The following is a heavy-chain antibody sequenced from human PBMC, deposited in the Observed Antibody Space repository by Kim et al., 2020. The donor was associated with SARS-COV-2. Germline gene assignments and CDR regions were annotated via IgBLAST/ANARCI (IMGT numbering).Heavy chain of an antibody. V-gene: IGHV3-11*01. D-gene: IGHD6-13*01. CDR2: ISSSGSTI. CDR1: GFTFSDYY. CDR3: ASIAAAGTGNDAFDI. Sequence: GGSLRLSCAASGFTFSDYYMSWIRQAPGKGLEWVSYISSSGSTIYYADSVKGRFTISRDNAKNSLYLQMNSLRAEDTAVYYCASIAAAGTGNDAFDIWGQGTMVTVSS. J-gene: IGHJ3*02.